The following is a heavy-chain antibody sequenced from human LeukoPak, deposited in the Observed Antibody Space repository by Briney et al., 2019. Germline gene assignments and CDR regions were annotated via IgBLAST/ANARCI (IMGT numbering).Heavy chain of an antibody. V-gene: IGHV3-23*01. D-gene: IGHD3-10*02. J-gene: IGHJ4*02. CDR2: ISDSGAGT. CDR3: ASRQGLGWHYVN. CDR1: GFTFSSYA. Sequence: PGGSLRLSCVDSGFTFSSYAMSWVRQLPGKGLECVSGISDSGAGTYYAGSVKGRFTISRDNSKNTLYLQMNSLRAEDTAVYYCASRQGLGWHYVNWGQGTLVTVSS.